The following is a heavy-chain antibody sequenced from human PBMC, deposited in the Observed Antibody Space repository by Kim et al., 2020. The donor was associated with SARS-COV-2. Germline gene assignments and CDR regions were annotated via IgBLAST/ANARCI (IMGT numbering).Heavy chain of an antibody. CDR1: GFTFSVHW. Sequence: GGSLRLSCAASGFTFSVHWMHWVRQAPGKGLMWVSRMNQDGSVIQYADSVKGRFIISRDNAKDTLYLQMNSLRDEDTAVYYCARENWYLDYWGQGTPVTVSS. J-gene: IGHJ4*02. CDR2: MNQDGSVI. V-gene: IGHV3-74*03. D-gene: IGHD1-20*01. CDR3: ARENWYLDY.